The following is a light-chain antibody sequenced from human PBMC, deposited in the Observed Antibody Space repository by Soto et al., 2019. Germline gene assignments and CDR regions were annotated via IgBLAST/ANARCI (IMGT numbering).Light chain of an antibody. Sequence: DIQMTQSPSTLSASXXDXVTMTCXASQSISSWLAWYHXXXXXXXXLLLYAASSLQSGVPSRFSAYGSGTEFTPTITSLQPDDFATHYCQQYNSYSGTFRHGTKVDIK. V-gene: IGKV1-5*01. CDR3: QQYNSYSGT. CDR1: QSISSW. CDR2: AAS. J-gene: IGKJ1*01.